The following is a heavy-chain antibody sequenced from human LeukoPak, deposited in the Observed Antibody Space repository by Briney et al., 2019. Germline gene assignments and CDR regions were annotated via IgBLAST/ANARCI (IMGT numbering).Heavy chain of an antibody. CDR3: ARGGSSWYADY. V-gene: IGHV4-59*01. CDR2: IHYSGST. D-gene: IGHD6-13*01. Sequence: SETLSLTCSVSGGFISSYYWSWIRQPPEKGLEWIGYIHYSGSTSYNPSLKSRVTMSVDTSKNQFSLKVSSVTAADTAVYYCARGGSSWYADYWGQGTLVTVSS. CDR1: GGFISSYY. J-gene: IGHJ4*02.